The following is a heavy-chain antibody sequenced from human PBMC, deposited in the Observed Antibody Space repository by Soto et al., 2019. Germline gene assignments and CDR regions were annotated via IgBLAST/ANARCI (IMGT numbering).Heavy chain of an antibody. Sequence: SETLSVTCTVSGVSISSSTYYWGLILQPPGKGLEWIGNIYYSGSTYYNPSLKSRVTISVDTSKNQFSLKLSSVTAADTAVYYCARGVATIRHWFDPWGQGTLVTVSS. CDR3: ARGVATIRHWFDP. CDR2: IYYSGST. CDR1: GVSISSSTYY. D-gene: IGHD5-12*01. J-gene: IGHJ5*02. V-gene: IGHV4-39*01.